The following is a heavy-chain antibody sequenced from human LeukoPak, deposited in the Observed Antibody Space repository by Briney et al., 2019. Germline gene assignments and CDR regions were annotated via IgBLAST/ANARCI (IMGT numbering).Heavy chain of an antibody. CDR2: INQDGSER. V-gene: IGHV3-7*01. CDR3: ARGSGWLDY. D-gene: IGHD6-19*01. Sequence: GGSLRLSCAASGFTFTYSMSWVRQVPGKGLEWVATINQDGSERQHVVSVKGRFSISRDNPKNSLYLQMDSLRAEDTAIYYCARGSGWLDYWGQGTLVTVSS. CDR1: GFTFTYS. J-gene: IGHJ4*02.